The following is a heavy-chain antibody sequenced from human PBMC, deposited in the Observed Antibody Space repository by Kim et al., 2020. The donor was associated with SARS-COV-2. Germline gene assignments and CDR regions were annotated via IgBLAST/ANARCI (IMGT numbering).Heavy chain of an antibody. D-gene: IGHD3-10*02. J-gene: IGHJ2*01. V-gene: IGHV3-21*01. CDR1: GFTFSSYS. CDR2: ISSSSSYI. Sequence: GGSLRLSCAASGFTFSSYSMNWVRQAPGKGLEWVSSISSSSSYIYYADSVKGRFTISRDNAKNSLYLQMNSLRAEDTAVYYCARRVELFDWYFDLWGRGTLVTVSS. CDR3: ARRVELFDWYFDL.